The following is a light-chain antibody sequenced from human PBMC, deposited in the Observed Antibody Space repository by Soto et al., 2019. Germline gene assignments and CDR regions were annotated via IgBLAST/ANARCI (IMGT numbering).Light chain of an antibody. CDR1: QSIAYY. V-gene: IGKV1-39*01. Sequence: DIQMIQSPSSLSASVGDRVSITCRASQSIAYYLNWFQQKPGKAPKLLIYAASSLQSGVPSRFSCSGSGTDFTLTISSLQPEDFATYYCQQSSNSPMYTFGQGTKL. CDR3: QQSSNSPMYT. J-gene: IGKJ2*01. CDR2: AAS.